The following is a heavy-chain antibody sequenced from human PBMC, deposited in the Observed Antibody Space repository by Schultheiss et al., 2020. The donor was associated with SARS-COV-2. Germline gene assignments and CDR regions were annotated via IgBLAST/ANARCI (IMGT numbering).Heavy chain of an antibody. CDR1: GFTFSSYA. CDR3: ARVGALAVAAPPDY. CDR2: ISYDGSNK. Sequence: GESLKISCAASGFTFSSYAMHWVRQAPGKGLEWVAVISYDGSNKYYADSVKGRFTISRDNSKNTLYLQMNSLRAEDTAVYYCARVGALAVAAPPDYWGQGTLVTVSS. D-gene: IGHD6-19*01. V-gene: IGHV3-30*04. J-gene: IGHJ4*02.